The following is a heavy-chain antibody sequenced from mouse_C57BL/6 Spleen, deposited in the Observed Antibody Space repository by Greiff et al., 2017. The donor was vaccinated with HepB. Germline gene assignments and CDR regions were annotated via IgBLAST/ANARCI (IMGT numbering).Heavy chain of an antibody. Sequence: VHLQQPGAELVMPGASVKLSCKASGYTFTSYWMHWVKQRPGQGLEWIGEIDPSDSYTNYNQKFKGKSTLTVDKSSSTAYMQLSSLTSEDSAVYYCATGGYAMDYWGQGTSVTVSS. J-gene: IGHJ4*01. CDR2: IDPSDSYT. V-gene: IGHV1-69*01. CDR3: ATGGYAMDY. CDR1: GYTFTSYW.